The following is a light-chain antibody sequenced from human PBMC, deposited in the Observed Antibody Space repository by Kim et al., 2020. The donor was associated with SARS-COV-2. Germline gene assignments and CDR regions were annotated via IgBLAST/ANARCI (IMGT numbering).Light chain of an antibody. J-gene: IGLJ1*01. V-gene: IGLV2-8*01. CDR1: STDIGGSDY. CDR3: SSYAGSNNLV. Sequence: GQSVTFSCTGTSTDIGGSDYVAWYQQHPGKAPKLIIYEVKWRPSGVSDRFSGSKSAYMASLTISGLQADDEADYYCSSYAGSNNLVFGTGTKVTVL. CDR2: EVK.